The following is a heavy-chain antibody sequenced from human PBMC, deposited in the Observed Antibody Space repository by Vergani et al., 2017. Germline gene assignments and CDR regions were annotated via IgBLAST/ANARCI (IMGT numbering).Heavy chain of an antibody. D-gene: IGHD3-10*01. J-gene: IGHJ4*02. CDR3: ARGVSYYYGSGNTTPARTQYYFDY. Sequence: QVQLQQWGAGLLKPSETLSLTCAVYGGSFSGYYWSWIRQPPGKGLEWIGEINHSGSTNYNPSLKSRVTISVDTSKNQFSLKLSSVTAADTAVYYCARGVSYYYGSGNTTPARTQYYFDYWGQGTLVTVSS. CDR2: INHSGST. V-gene: IGHV4-34*01. CDR1: GGSFSGYY.